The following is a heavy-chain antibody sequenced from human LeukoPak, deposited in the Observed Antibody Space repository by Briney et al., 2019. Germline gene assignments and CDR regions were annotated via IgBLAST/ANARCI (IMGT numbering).Heavy chain of an antibody. J-gene: IGHJ5*02. D-gene: IGHD6-13*01. CDR2: ISAYNGNT. CDR1: GYTFTSYG. Sequence: ASVKVSCRASGYTFTSYGISWVRQAPGQGLEWMGWISAYNGNTNYAQKLQGRVTMTTDTSTSTAYMELRSLRSDDTAVYYCARVESLQVQGYAAGPNWFDPWGQGTLVTVSP. CDR3: ARVESLQVQGYAAGPNWFDP. V-gene: IGHV1-18*01.